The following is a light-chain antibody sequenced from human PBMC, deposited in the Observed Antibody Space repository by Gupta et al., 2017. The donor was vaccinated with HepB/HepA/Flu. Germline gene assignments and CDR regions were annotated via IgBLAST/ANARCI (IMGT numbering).Light chain of an antibody. Sequence: QSVLTQPPSASGTPGQRVTISCSGSRSNIGSNTVNWYQQLPGTAPKLLIYTDNQRPSGVPDRSSGAKSGTSASLAISGLQSEDEADYYCAAWDDRLSGWVFGGGTKLTVL. CDR3: AAWDDRLSGWV. V-gene: IGLV1-44*01. J-gene: IGLJ3*02. CDR1: RSNIGSNT. CDR2: TDN.